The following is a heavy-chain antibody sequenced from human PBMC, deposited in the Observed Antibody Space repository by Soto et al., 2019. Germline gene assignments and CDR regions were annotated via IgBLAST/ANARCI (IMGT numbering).Heavy chain of an antibody. CDR1: GYTFTSYG. J-gene: IGHJ4*02. D-gene: IGHD6-19*01. Sequence: GASLKVFCKSSGYTFTSYGIICVRQAPGQGLEWMGWISAYNGNTNYAQKLQGRVTMTTDTSTSTAYMELRSLRSDDTAVYYCARWQWLDRSFDYWGQGTLVTVS. CDR2: ISAYNGNT. V-gene: IGHV1-18*01. CDR3: ARWQWLDRSFDY.